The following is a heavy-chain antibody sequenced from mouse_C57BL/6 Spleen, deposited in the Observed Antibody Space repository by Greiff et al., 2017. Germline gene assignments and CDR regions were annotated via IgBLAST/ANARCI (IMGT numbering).Heavy chain of an antibody. J-gene: IGHJ2*01. CDR2: ISSGSSTI. CDR3: AIIYYDYDGVY. V-gene: IGHV5-17*01. D-gene: IGHD2-4*01. Sequence: EVMLVESGGGLVKPGGSLKLSCAASGFTFSDYGMHWVRQAPEKGLEWVAYISSGSSTIYYADTVKGRFTISRDNAKNTLFLQMTSLRSEDTAMYYCAIIYYDYDGVYWGQGTTLTVSS. CDR1: GFTFSDYG.